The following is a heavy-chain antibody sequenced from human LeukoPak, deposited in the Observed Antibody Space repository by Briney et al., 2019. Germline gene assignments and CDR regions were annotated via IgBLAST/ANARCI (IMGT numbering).Heavy chain of an antibody. D-gene: IGHD7-27*01. CDR1: GYTLTELS. J-gene: IGHJ6*03. CDR2: FDPEDGET. V-gene: IGHV1-24*01. CDR3: ARAEKPNWGNYYYYCMDV. Sequence: ASVKVSCKVSGYTLTELSMHWVRQAPGKGLEWMGGFDPEDGETIYAQKFQGRVTMTTDTSTTTAYMELRGLRSDDTAVYYCARAEKPNWGNYYYYCMDVWGIGTTVTVSS.